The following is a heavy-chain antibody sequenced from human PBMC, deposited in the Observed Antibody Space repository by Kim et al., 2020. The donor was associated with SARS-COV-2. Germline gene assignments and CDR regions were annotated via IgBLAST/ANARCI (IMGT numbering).Heavy chain of an antibody. D-gene: IGHD2-8*01. V-gene: IGHV4-34*01. CDR2: INHSGST. J-gene: IGHJ5*02. Sequence: SETLSLTCAVYGGSFSGYYWSWIRQPPGKGLEWIGEINHSGSTNYNPSLKSRVTISVDTSKNQFSLKLSSVTAADTAVYYCARERARTNEKNWFDPWGQGTLVTVSS. CDR1: GGSFSGYY. CDR3: ARERARTNEKNWFDP.